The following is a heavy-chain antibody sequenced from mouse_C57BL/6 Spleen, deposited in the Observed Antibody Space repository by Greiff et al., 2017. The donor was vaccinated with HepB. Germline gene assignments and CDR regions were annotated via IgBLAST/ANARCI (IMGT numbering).Heavy chain of an antibody. D-gene: IGHD1-1*01. J-gene: IGHJ1*03. Sequence: EVKLQESGPGLVKPSQSLSLTCSVTGYSITSGYYWNWIRQFPGNKLEWMGYISYDGSNNYNPSLKNRISITRDTSKNQFFLKLNSVTTEDTATYYCARGPTTVVATYWYFDVWGTGTTVTVSS. CDR1: GYSITSGYY. CDR3: ARGPTTVVATYWYFDV. CDR2: ISYDGSN. V-gene: IGHV3-6*01.